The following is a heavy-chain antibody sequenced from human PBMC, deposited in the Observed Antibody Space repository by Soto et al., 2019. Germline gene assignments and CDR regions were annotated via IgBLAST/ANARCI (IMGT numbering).Heavy chain of an antibody. D-gene: IGHD5-12*01. CDR1: GGTFNNYP. J-gene: IGHJ6*02. V-gene: IGHV1-69*01. CDR3: ARGRGYSGDDHYYYFDMDV. CDR2: SIPIFGTA. Sequence: QVQLVQSGAEVQKPGSSVKVSCKASGGTFNNYPITWVRQAPGQGLEWMGGSIPIFGTANYAQKFQGRVTITVDESTSTAYMGLSSPRSEDTAVYYCARGRGYSGDDHYYYFDMDVWGQGTTVTVSS.